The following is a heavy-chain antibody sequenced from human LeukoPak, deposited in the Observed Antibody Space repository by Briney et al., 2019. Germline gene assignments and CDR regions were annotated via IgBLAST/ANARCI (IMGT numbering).Heavy chain of an antibody. D-gene: IGHD6-6*01. V-gene: IGHV3-33*01. CDR3: ASSIVAVATGIEY. CDR1: GFTFTSYG. J-gene: IGHJ4*02. Sequence: PGGSLRLSCAASGFTFTSYGMHWVRQAPGKGLEWVALIWYDGSNQYYADSVKGRFTISRDNSKNTLYLQMNSLRAEDTAVYYCASSIVAVATGIEYWGQGTLVTVSS. CDR2: IWYDGSNQ.